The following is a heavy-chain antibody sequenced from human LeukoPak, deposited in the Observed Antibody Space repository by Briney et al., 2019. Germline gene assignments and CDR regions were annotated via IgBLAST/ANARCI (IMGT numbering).Heavy chain of an antibody. V-gene: IGHV3-43*01. D-gene: IGHD6-19*01. J-gene: IGHJ6*03. Sequence: GGSLRLSCAASGFTFDDYTMHWVRQAPGKGLEWVSLISWDGGSTYYADSVKGRFTISRDNSKNSLYLQMNSLRTEDTALYYCAKDGRGGIAVAASYYYYMDVWGRGTTVTVSS. CDR1: GFTFDDYT. CDR2: ISWDGGST. CDR3: AKDGRGGIAVAASYYYYMDV.